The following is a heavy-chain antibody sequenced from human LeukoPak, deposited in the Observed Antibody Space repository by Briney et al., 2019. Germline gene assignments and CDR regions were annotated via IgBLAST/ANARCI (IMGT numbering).Heavy chain of an antibody. Sequence: SETLSLTCTVSGGSISSSSYYWGWIRQPPGKGLEWIGEINHSGSTNYNPSLKSRVTISVDTSKNQFSLKLSSVTAADTAVYYCASRPDYGPYYYYMDVWDKGTTVTISS. CDR1: GGSISSSSYY. D-gene: IGHD4-17*01. CDR3: ASRPDYGPYYYYMDV. J-gene: IGHJ6*03. V-gene: IGHV4-39*07. CDR2: INHSGST.